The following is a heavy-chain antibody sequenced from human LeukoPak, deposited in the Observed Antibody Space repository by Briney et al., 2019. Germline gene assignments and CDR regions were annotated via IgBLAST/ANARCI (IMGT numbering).Heavy chain of an antibody. D-gene: IGHD3-22*01. J-gene: IGHJ4*02. CDR2: IYHSGST. CDR1: GGSISSSSYY. CDR3: ARVRYYDSSGYYFKDSSGYYFDH. V-gene: IGHV4-39*07. Sequence: SETLSLTCTVSGGSISSSSYYWGWIRQPPGKGLEWIGSIYHSGSTFYNPSLKSRVTISLLMATNQFSLRLTSVTAADTAVYYCARVRYYDSSGYYFKDSSGYYFDHWGQGILVTVSS.